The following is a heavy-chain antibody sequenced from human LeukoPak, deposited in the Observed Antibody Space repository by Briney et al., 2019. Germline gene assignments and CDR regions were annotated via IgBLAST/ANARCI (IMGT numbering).Heavy chain of an antibody. J-gene: IGHJ4*02. D-gene: IGHD6-19*01. CDR3: AKPSSGWYYFDH. CDR1: GFTFDDYA. CDR2: ISWNSGSI. V-gene: IGHV3-9*01. Sequence: PGGSLRLSCAASGFTFDDYAMDWVRQAPGKGLEWVSGISWNSGSIGYADSVKGRFTISRDNAKNSLYLQMNSLRAEDTALYYCAKPSSGWYYFDHWGQGTLVTVSS.